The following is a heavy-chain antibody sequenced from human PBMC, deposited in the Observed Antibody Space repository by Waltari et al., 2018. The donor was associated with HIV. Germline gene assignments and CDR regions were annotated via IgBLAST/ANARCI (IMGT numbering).Heavy chain of an antibody. D-gene: IGHD3-16*02. CDR3: ARGHRSYDYVWGSYRSGYFDY. CDR1: GGTFSSYA. J-gene: IGHJ4*02. V-gene: IGHV1-69*01. CDR2: IIPIFGTA. Sequence: QVQLVQSGAEVKKPGSSVKVSCKASGGTFSSYAISWVRQAPGQGLEWMGGIIPIFGTANYEQKFQGRVTITADESTSTAYMELSSLRSEDTAVYYCARGHRSYDYVWGSYRSGYFDYWGQGTLVTVSS.